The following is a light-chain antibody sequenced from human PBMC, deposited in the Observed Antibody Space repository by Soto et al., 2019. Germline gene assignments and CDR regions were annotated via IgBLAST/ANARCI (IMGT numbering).Light chain of an antibody. CDR3: SSYSSVTTRWV. V-gene: IGLV2-14*01. J-gene: IGLJ3*02. Sequence: QSALTQPASVSGSPGQSITISCTGTSSDVGGYNYVSWYQQHPGKAPKLIIYEVSNRPSGVSNRFSGSKSGNTASLTVSGLQAEDEADYYCSSYSSVTTRWVFGGGTKLTVL. CDR2: EVS. CDR1: SSDVGGYNY.